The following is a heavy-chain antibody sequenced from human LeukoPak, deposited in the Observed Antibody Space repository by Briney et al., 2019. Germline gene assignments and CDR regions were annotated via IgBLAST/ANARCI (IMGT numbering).Heavy chain of an antibody. CDR2: INPNSGGT. Sequence: ASVKVSCKASGYTFTGYYMHWVRQAPGQGLEWMGWINPNSGGTNYAQKFQGRVTMTRDTSISTAYMELSRLRSDDTAVYCCARGGSSGEWFSHLDYWGQGTLVTVSS. CDR3: ARGGSSGEWFSHLDY. D-gene: IGHD3-3*01. J-gene: IGHJ4*02. CDR1: GYTFTGYY. V-gene: IGHV1-2*02.